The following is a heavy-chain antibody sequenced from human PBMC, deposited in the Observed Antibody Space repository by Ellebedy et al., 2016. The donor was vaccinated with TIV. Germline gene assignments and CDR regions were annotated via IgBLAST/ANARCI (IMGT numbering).Heavy chain of an antibody. CDR2: ISVYTGNT. D-gene: IGHD3-10*01. CDR3: ARVTGILWSGDLAHKPKIDY. J-gene: IGHJ4*02. V-gene: IGHV1-18*01. Sequence: AASVKVSCKASGYTFRSYGMSWVRQAPGQGLEWMGWISVYTGNTDLAQKFQGRVTMTTDTSTNTAYMELRSLRSDDTAMYYCARVTGILWSGDLAHKPKIDYWGQGTLVTVSS. CDR1: GYTFRSYG.